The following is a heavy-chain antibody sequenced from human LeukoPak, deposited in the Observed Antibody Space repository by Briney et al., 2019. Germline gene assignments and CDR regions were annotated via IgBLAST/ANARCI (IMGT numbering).Heavy chain of an antibody. CDR1: GGSFSGYY. Sequence: SETLSLTCAVYGGSFSGYYWSWIRQPPGKGLEWIGEINHSGSTNYNPSLKSRVTISVDTSKNQFSLKLSSVTAADTAVYYCARVDGRPTTDCTNGVCYYPPGYYYYYGMDVWGQGTTVTVSS. J-gene: IGHJ6*02. CDR3: ARVDGRPTTDCTNGVCYYPPGYYYYYGMDV. D-gene: IGHD2-8*01. CDR2: INHSGST. V-gene: IGHV4-34*01.